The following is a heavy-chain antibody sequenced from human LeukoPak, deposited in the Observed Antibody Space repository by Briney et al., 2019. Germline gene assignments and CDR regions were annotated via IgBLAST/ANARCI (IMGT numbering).Heavy chain of an antibody. CDR1: GYTFTSCD. V-gene: IGHV1-8*03. Sequence: ASVKVSCKASGYTFTSCDINWVRQATGQGLEWMGWMNPNSGNTGYALKFQGRVTITRNTSISTAYMELSSLRSEDTAVYYCARVRWSRGVDYWGQGTLVTVSS. D-gene: IGHD2-15*01. J-gene: IGHJ4*02. CDR2: MNPNSGNT. CDR3: ARVRWSRGVDY.